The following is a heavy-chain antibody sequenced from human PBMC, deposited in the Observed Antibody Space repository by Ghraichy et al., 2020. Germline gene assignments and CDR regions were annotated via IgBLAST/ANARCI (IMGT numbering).Heavy chain of an antibody. CDR3: ARLSISGY. J-gene: IGHJ4*02. CDR1: GFTFSSYS. Sequence: GESLNISCAASGFTFSSYSMNWVRQAPGKGLEWVSSISSSSSYIYYADSVKGRFTISRDNAKNSLYLQMNSLRAEDTAVYYCARLSISGYWGQGTLVTVSS. V-gene: IGHV3-21*01. D-gene: IGHD2-21*01. CDR2: ISSSSSYI.